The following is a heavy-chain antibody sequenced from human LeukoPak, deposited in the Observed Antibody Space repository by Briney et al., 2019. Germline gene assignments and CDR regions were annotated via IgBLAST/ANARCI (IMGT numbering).Heavy chain of an antibody. CDR3: ARTPPGTRYYFDY. CDR2: INHSGST. J-gene: IGHJ4*02. V-gene: IGHV4-34*01. Sequence: SETLSLTCAVYGGSFSGYYWSWIRQPPGKGLEWIGEINHSGSTNYNPSLKSRVTISVDTSKNQFSLKLSSVTAADTAVYYCARTPPGTRYYFDYWGQGTLVTVSS. D-gene: IGHD2-15*01. CDR1: GGSFSGYY.